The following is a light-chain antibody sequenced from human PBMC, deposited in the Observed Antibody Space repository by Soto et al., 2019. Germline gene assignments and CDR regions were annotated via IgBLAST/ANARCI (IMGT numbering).Light chain of an antibody. CDR3: QQYASSPRT. Sequence: IVLTQSPGTLSLSPGERATLSCRASQSVSSSYLAWYQQKPGQAPRLLIYGASSRATGIPDRFSGSGSGTDFTLTISRLEPEDFAVYYCQQYASSPRTFGQGTKVDIX. CDR2: GAS. V-gene: IGKV3-20*01. J-gene: IGKJ1*01. CDR1: QSVSSSY.